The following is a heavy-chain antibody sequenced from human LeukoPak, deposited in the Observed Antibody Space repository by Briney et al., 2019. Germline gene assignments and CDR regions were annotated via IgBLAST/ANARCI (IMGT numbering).Heavy chain of an antibody. CDR2: ISETGHST. V-gene: IGHV3-23*01. D-gene: IGHD3-16*01. J-gene: IGHJ2*01. Sequence: GGSLRLSCAASGFRVSIKYMSWVRQAPGKGLEWVSSISETGHSTYYTDSVKGRFTVSRDNSKNTLYLQMNSVRVEDTAVYYCAKDFEPALIGAFDLWGRGTHVTVSS. CDR1: GFRVSIKY. CDR3: AKDFEPALIGAFDL.